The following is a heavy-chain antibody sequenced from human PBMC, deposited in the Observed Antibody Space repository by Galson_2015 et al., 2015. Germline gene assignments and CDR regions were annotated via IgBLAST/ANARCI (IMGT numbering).Heavy chain of an antibody. CDR1: GYTFTGYY. CDR3: ARVSRWSGYYYYFDY. Sequence: SVKVSCKASGYTFTGYYMHRVRQAPGQGLEWMGRINPNSGGTNYAQKFQGRVTMTRDTSISTAYMELSRLRSDDTAVYYCARVSRWSGYYYYFDYWGQGTLVTVSS. CDR2: INPNSGGT. V-gene: IGHV1-2*06. D-gene: IGHD3-3*01. J-gene: IGHJ4*02.